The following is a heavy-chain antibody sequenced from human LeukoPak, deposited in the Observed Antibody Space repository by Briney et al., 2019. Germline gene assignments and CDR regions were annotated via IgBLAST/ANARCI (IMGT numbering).Heavy chain of an antibody. CDR3: AKARMKWELPVDP. D-gene: IGHD1-26*01. CDR2: ISGSGGST. CDR1: GFTFRSYA. Sequence: GGSLRLSCAASGFTFRSYAMSWVREAPGKGLEWVSAISGSGGSTYYADSVMGRFTISRDNSKNTLYLQMNSLRAEDTAVYYCAKARMKWELPVDPWGQGTLVTVSS. J-gene: IGHJ5*02. V-gene: IGHV3-23*01.